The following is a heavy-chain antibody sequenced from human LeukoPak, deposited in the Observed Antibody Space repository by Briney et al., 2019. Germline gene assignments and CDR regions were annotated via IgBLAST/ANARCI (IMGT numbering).Heavy chain of an antibody. J-gene: IGHJ1*01. CDR2: INPNTGDT. CDR1: GYTFTGYY. Sequence: ASVKVSCKASGYTFTGYYIHWVRQAPGQGLEWMGLINPNTGDTKYAQKFQGRVTMTRDTSISTAYMELNRLRSDDTAIYHCAKSGWDVNCAKYPQHWARGTLVPVSS. D-gene: IGHD6-19*01. CDR3: AKSGWDVNCAKYPQH. V-gene: IGHV1-2*06.